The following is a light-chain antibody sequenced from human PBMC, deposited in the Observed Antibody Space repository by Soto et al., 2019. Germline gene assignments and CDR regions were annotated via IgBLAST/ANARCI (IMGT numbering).Light chain of an antibody. CDR1: QSVSSY. CDR3: QQRSNWPRT. V-gene: IGKV3-11*01. CDR2: DAS. Sequence: EIVLTQSPATLSLSPGERATLSCRASQSVSSYLAWYQQKPGQAPRLLIYDASNRVTGIPARFSGSGSGTDFTLTISSLEPEDFAVYYCQQRSNWPRTFGGGTKVEIK. J-gene: IGKJ4*01.